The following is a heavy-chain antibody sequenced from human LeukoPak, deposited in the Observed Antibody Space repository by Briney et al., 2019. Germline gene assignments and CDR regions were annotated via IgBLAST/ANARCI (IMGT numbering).Heavy chain of an antibody. V-gene: IGHV1-69*06. J-gene: IGHJ4*02. D-gene: IGHD3-22*01. CDR1: GYTFTSYD. CDR2: IIPIFGTA. Sequence: VASVKVSCKASGYTFTSYDINWVRQAPGQGLEWIGGIIPIFGTANYAQKFQGRVTITADKSTSTAYMELSSLRSEDTAVYYCAVPNYYDSSGYPYPIDYWGQGTLVTVSS. CDR3: AVPNYYDSSGYPYPIDY.